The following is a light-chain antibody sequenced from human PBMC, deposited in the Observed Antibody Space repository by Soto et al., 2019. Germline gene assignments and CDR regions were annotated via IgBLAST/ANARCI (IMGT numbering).Light chain of an antibody. J-gene: IGKJ4*01. CDR3: QQRCNWPS. V-gene: IGKV3-11*01. CDR1: QSVSRY. Sequence: EIALTQSPATLSLSPGQRATLSCRASQSVSRYLAWSQQKPGQAPRLLIYDASNRATGIPARFSGSVSGTYFTLTITCLEPEDFAVYYCQQRCNWPSFGGGTKVEIK. CDR2: DAS.